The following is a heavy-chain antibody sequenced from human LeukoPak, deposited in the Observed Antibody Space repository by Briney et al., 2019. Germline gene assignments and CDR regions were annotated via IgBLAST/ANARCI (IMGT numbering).Heavy chain of an antibody. V-gene: IGHV4-59*04. CDR1: GGSISSYY. CDR2: IYHSGST. D-gene: IGHD2-2*01. J-gene: IGHJ4*02. CDR3: AAGGGQLPDC. Sequence: SETLSLTCTVSGGSISSYYWSWIRQPPGRGLEWIGNIYHSGSTYYNPSLKSRVTISIDTSKNQFSLKLTSVTAADTAVYYCAAGGGQLPDCWGQGTLVTVSS.